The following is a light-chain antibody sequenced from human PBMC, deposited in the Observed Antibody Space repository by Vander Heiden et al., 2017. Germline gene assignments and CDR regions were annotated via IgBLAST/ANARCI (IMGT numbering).Light chain of an antibody. CDR2: AAS. CDR1: QSIGSS. CDR3: HHTLIST. V-gene: IGKV1-39*01. J-gene: IGKJ3*01. Sequence: DIQMTQSPSSLSASVGDRVTIPCRASQSIGSSVNWYQQTAGKAPKLLISAASSLQSGVQSRFSASGSGTDFTLTISSLQTEDFATYYYHHTLISTFGHGTKVDIK.